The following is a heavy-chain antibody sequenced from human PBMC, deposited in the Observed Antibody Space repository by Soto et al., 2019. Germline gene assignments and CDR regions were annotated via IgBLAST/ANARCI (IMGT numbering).Heavy chain of an antibody. CDR1: GYSFTSYW. CDR3: ASSYDSSGYYWYAFDI. J-gene: IGHJ3*02. CDR2: IYPGDSDT. V-gene: IGHV5-51*01. Sequence: PGESLKISCKGSGYSFTSYWIGWVRQMPGKGLEWMGIIYPGDSDTRYSPSFQGQVTISADKSISTAYLQWSSLKASDTAMYYCASSYDSSGYYWYAFDIWGQGTMVTVSS. D-gene: IGHD3-22*01.